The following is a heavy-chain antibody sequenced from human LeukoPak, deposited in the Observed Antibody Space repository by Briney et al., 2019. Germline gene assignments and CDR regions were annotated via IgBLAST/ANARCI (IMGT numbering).Heavy chain of an antibody. CDR2: ISSNGGST. Sequence: PGGSLRLSCAASGFTFSSYAMHWVRQAPGKGLEYVSAISSNGGSTYYANSVKGRFTISRDNSKNTLYLQMGSLRAEDMAVYYCARDYSNRGYYYMDVWGKGTTVTVSS. CDR1: GFTFSSYA. J-gene: IGHJ6*03. V-gene: IGHV3-64*01. CDR3: ARDYSNRGYYYMDV. D-gene: IGHD4-11*01.